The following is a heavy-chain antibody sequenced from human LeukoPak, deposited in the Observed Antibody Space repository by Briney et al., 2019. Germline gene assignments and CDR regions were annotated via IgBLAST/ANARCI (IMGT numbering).Heavy chain of an antibody. V-gene: IGHV4-39*07. D-gene: IGHD3-16*02. CDR1: GGPISSSNYY. CDR2: MFYRGNT. Sequence: SETLSLTCTVSGGPISSSNYYWGWIRQPPGKGLEWIGSMFYRGNTYYNPSLKSRVTISLDTSKKQFSLKLSSVTAADTAVYYCARGRNLYDYVWGSYRLYYFDYWGQGTLVTVSS. J-gene: IGHJ4*02. CDR3: ARGRNLYDYVWGSYRLYYFDY.